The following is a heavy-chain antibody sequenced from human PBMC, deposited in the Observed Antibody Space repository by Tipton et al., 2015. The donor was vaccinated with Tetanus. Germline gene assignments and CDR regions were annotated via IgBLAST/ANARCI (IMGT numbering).Heavy chain of an antibody. CDR3: ARGGSRYPYYYGMDV. J-gene: IGHJ6*02. V-gene: IGHV5-51*01. D-gene: IGHD3-22*01. CDR2: IYPDDSDT. Sequence: QLVQSGAEVKKPGESLKISCKGSGDSFSTYWIGWVRQMPGKGLEWMGIIYPDDSDTRYSPSFQGQVTISADKSISTAYLQWSSLKASDTAMYYCARGGSRYPYYYGMDVWGQGTTVSVSS. CDR1: GDSFSTYW.